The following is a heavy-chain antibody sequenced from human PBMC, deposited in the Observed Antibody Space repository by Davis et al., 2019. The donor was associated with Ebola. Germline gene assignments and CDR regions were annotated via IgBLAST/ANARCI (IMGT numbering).Heavy chain of an antibody. V-gene: IGHV4-59*11. Sequence: SETLSLTCTVSGGSISTHYWSWIRQPPGKGLEWIGYIYYSGSTTYNPSLRSRVTISVDTSKTQFSLKLRSVTAADTAVYYCARGSEYSNYVDYWGQGTLVTVSS. CDR3: ARGSEYSNYVDY. D-gene: IGHD4-11*01. CDR1: GGSISTHY. J-gene: IGHJ4*02. CDR2: IYYSGST.